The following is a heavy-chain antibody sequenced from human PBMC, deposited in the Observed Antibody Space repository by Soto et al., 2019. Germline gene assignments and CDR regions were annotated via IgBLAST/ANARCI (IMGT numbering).Heavy chain of an antibody. CDR1: GFTFSSYS. Sequence: PGGSLRLSCAASGFTFSSYSMNWVRQAPGKGLEWVSYISSSSSTIYYADSVKGRFTISRDNAKNSLYLQMNSLRAEDTAVYYCARRQVRGVIMGRTYYYYYMDVWGKGTTVTVSS. D-gene: IGHD3-10*01. V-gene: IGHV3-48*01. CDR2: ISSSSSTI. J-gene: IGHJ6*03. CDR3: ARRQVRGVIMGRTYYYYYMDV.